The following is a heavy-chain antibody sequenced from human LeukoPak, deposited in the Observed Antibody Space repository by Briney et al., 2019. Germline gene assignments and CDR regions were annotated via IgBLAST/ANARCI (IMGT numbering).Heavy chain of an antibody. CDR3: AREDSSSWYVGYFDY. D-gene: IGHD6-13*01. Sequence: ASVKVSCKTSGYIFTPHHIHWMRQAPGQGLELLGWVSAANNPEYSQKFQGRVVITRDASASTAYMELSSLRSEDTAVYYCAREDSSSWYVGYFDYWGQGTLVTVSS. CDR2: VSAANNP. V-gene: IGHV1-3*01. J-gene: IGHJ4*02. CDR1: GYIFTPHH.